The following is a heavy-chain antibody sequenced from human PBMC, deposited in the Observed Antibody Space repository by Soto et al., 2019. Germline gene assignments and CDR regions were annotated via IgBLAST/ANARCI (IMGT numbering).Heavy chain of an antibody. J-gene: IGHJ4*02. CDR3: ARVNVVVVAATREYYFDY. CDR1: GYSFASHW. V-gene: IGHV5-51*01. D-gene: IGHD2-15*01. CDR2: IYPGDSDT. Sequence: PGESLKISCKGSGYSFASHWVAWVRQMPEKGLEWIGTIYPGDSDTKYSSAFRGHVTISADTSVSTAYLQWRSLEATDSAIYYCARVNVVVVAATREYYFDYWGQGTLVTVSS.